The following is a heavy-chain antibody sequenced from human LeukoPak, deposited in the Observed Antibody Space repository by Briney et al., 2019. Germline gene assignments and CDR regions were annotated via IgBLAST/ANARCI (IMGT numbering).Heavy chain of an antibody. V-gene: IGHV3-74*01. CDR1: GFTFSSYW. Sequence: GGSLRLSCAASGFTFSSYWMHWVRQAPGKGLVWVSRINTDGSSTSYADSVKGRFTISRDNAKNTLYLQMNSLRAEGTAVYYCARERWQLGDAFDIWGQGTMVTVSS. J-gene: IGHJ3*02. CDR3: ARERWQLGDAFDI. CDR2: INTDGSST. D-gene: IGHD6-6*01.